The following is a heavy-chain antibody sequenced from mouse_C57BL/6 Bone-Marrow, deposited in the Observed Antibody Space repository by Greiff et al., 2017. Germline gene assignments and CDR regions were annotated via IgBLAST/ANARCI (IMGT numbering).Heavy chain of an antibody. D-gene: IGHD1-1*01. Sequence: EVQLQQSGAELVKPGASVKLSCTASGFNIKDYYIHWVKQRTEQGLEWIGRIDPEDGEPKYAPKFQDKATITADTSSNTAYLQLSSLTSEDTAVYYCTRSLNYDGTNYWGQGTTLTVSS. CDR1: GFNIKDYY. V-gene: IGHV14-2*01. J-gene: IGHJ2*01. CDR3: TRSLNYDGTNY. CDR2: IDPEDGEP.